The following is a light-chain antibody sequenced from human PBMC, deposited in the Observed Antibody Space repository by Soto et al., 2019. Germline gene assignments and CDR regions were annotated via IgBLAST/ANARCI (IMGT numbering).Light chain of an antibody. V-gene: IGLV1-40*01. J-gene: IGLJ2*01. Sequence: QSALTQPPSVSGALGQRVTISCTGSSSNIGAGYDVHWYQQLPGTAPKLLIYGNSNRPSGVPDRFSGSKSGTSASLAITGLQAEDEADYYCQSYDSSLSVYVVFGGGTKLTVL. CDR1: SSNIGAGYD. CDR3: QSYDSSLSVYVV. CDR2: GNS.